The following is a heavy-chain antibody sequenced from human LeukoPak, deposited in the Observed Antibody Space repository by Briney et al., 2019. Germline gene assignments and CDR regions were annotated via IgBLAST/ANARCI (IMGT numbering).Heavy chain of an antibody. J-gene: IGHJ4*02. D-gene: IGHD5-24*01. Sequence: GGSLRLSCAASGFTFSSYAMPWVRQAPGKGLEWVAVMSYDGSNKYYADSVKGRFTISRDNSKNTLYLQMNSLRAEDTAVYYCARYEGDGYNSDYFDYWGQGTLVTVSS. CDR2: MSYDGSNK. CDR3: ARYEGDGYNSDYFDY. V-gene: IGHV3-30*14. CDR1: GFTFSSYA.